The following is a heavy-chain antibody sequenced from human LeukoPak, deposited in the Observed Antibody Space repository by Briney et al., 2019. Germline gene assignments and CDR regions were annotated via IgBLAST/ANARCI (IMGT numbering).Heavy chain of an antibody. CDR1: GFTFSSYS. V-gene: IGHV3-21*01. J-gene: IGHJ4*02. CDR2: ISSSSSSYI. D-gene: IGHD5-12*01. Sequence: GGSLRLSCAASGFTFSSYSMNWVRQAPGKGLEWVSSISSSSSSYIYYADSVKGRFTISRDNAKNSLYLQMNSLRAEDTAVYYCARDQGYSGYDSFDYWGQGTLVTVSS. CDR3: ARDQGYSGYDSFDY.